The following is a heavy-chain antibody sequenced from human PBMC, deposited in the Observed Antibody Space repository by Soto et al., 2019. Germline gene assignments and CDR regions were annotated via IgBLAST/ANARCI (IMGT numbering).Heavy chain of an antibody. CDR3: ASTFDYYGMDV. Sequence: SETLSLTCAASGYSIASGYYWAWIRQSPGKGLEWIGSIYHAGSVYYNPSLNGRVALSMDTSKNHFSLKLTSVTAADTAVYYCASTFDYYGMDVWGQGNTVTVSS. CDR1: GYSIASGYY. J-gene: IGHJ6*02. CDR2: IYHAGSV. V-gene: IGHV4-38-2*01.